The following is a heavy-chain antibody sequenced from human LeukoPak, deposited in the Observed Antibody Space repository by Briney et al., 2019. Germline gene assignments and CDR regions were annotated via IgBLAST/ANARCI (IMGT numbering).Heavy chain of an antibody. CDR1: GFSFDDYG. Sequence: PGGSLRLSCAASGFSFDDYGMSWVRQAPGKGLEWVANINQDGSEKYYVDSVKGRFTISRDNAKNSLYLQMNSLRAEDTAVYYCARDGVDSGLYFDYWGQGTLVTVSS. CDR2: INQDGSEK. J-gene: IGHJ4*02. D-gene: IGHD3-22*01. CDR3: ARDGVDSGLYFDY. V-gene: IGHV3-7*01.